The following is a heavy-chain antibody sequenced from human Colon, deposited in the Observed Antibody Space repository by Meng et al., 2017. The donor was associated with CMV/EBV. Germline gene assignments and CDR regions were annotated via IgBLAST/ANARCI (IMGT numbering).Heavy chain of an antibody. Sequence: GESLKISCAASGFTFSSFGMHWVRQAPGKGLEWVSFIRYAGSNNFYAESVRGRFTISRDNSNNTLYLKMTSLRGEDTAVYYCAKDLVSLVVGTSGTNYNYYGMDVWGQGTTVTVSS. D-gene: IGHD4-23*01. CDR3: AKDLVSLVVGTSGTNYNYYGMDV. J-gene: IGHJ6*02. V-gene: IGHV3-30*02. CDR2: IRYAGSNN. CDR1: GFTFSSFG.